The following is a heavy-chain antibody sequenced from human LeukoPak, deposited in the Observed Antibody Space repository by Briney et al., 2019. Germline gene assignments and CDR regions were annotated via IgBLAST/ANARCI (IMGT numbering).Heavy chain of an antibody. J-gene: IGHJ5*02. V-gene: IGHV3-30*03. CDR2: ISYDGSNK. Sequence: GGSLRLSCAASGFTFSSYGMHWVRQAPGKGLEWVAVISYDGSNKYYADSVKGRFTTSRDNSKNTLYLQMNSLKTEDTAMYYCTTDSYVTPRTRVFNWFDPGGQGTLVTVSS. D-gene: IGHD4-23*01. CDR3: TTDSYVTPRTRVFNWFDP. CDR1: GFTFSSYG.